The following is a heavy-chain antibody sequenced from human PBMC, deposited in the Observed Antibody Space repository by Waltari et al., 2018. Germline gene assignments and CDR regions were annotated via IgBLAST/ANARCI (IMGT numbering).Heavy chain of an antibody. CDR3: AKDGAWTTVFYFES. Sequence: QVQLVESGGGVAQPGTSLRLSCAASGFTFSSHGMPWVRQAPGNGLEWVAGISYDGSDEYYADSVKGRFTISRDNSKNTLYLRMNSLRLEDTAVYYCAKDGAWTTVFYFESWGQGTLVPVSS. D-gene: IGHD4-17*01. V-gene: IGHV3-30*18. J-gene: IGHJ4*02. CDR1: GFTFSSHG. CDR2: ISYDGSDE.